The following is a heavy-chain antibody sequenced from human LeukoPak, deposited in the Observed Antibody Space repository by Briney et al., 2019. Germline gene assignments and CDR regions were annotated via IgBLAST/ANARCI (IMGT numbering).Heavy chain of an antibody. CDR3: ARAGYCSGGSCYSDDYYYYYGMDV. CDR2: ISYDGSNK. D-gene: IGHD2-15*01. J-gene: IGHJ6*02. V-gene: IGHV3-30-3*01. Sequence: GGSLRLSCAASGFTFSSYAMNWVRQAPGKGLEWVAVISYDGSNKYYADSVKGRFTISRDNSKNTLYLQMNSLRAEDTAVYYRARAGYCSGGSCYSDDYYYYYGMDVWGQGTTVTVSS. CDR1: GFTFSSYA.